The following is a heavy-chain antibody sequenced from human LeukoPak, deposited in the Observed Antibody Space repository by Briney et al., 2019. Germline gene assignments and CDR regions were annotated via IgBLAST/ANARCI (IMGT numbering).Heavy chain of an antibody. D-gene: IGHD5-12*01. J-gene: IGHJ4*02. CDR2: IRYDGSNK. V-gene: IGHV3-30*02. Sequence: GGSLRLSCAASGFTFSSYGMHWVRPAPGKGLDWVAFIRYDGSNKYYADTVKGRFTISRDNSKNTLYLQMKSLGPEETAVYYCAKDLRGRWASGFDHWGQGTLVTVSS. CDR1: GFTFSSYG. CDR3: AKDLRGRWASGFDH.